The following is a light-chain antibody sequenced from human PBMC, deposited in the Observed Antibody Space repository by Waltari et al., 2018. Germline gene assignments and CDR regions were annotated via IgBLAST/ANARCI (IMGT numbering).Light chain of an antibody. CDR2: VNSDGSH. CDR1: SGHSTNI. CDR3: QTGGHGTWV. J-gene: IGLJ3*02. Sequence: QLVLTQSPSASASLGASVKPTCTLSSGHSTNIIAWLHQQPEKGPRYLMNVNSDGSHNKGVGIPDRFSGSSSGAERYLTISSLQSEDEADYYCQTGGHGTWVFGGGTRLTVL. V-gene: IGLV4-69*01.